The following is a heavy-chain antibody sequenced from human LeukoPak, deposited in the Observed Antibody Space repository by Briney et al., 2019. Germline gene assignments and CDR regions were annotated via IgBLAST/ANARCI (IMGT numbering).Heavy chain of an antibody. J-gene: IGHJ6*03. Sequence: GGSLRLSCAASGFTFSSYSMNWVRQAPGKGLEWVSYISSSSSTIYYADSVKGRFTISRDNAKNSLYLQMNSLRAEDTAVYYCARGARRGYSSSWYGDDYYYYMDVWGKGTTVTVSS. CDR3: ARGARRGYSSSWYGDDYYYYMDV. D-gene: IGHD6-13*01. CDR1: GFTFSSYS. V-gene: IGHV3-48*01. CDR2: ISSSSSTI.